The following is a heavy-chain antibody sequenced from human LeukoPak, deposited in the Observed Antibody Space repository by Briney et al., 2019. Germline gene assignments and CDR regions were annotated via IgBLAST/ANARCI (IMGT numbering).Heavy chain of an antibody. CDR1: AYSFTNYW. J-gene: IGHJ3*02. Sequence: GESLKISCKGSAYSFTNYWIRCVRQMHGKGLEWMAILYPGDSDTTNSPSFQSQVTISADRSISRAYLKWRSLKASDTAMYYCARLGDCSNGVCYIGSAFDIWGQGTMVTVSS. CDR2: LYPGDSDT. CDR3: ARLGDCSNGVCYIGSAFDI. V-gene: IGHV5-51*01. D-gene: IGHD2-8*01.